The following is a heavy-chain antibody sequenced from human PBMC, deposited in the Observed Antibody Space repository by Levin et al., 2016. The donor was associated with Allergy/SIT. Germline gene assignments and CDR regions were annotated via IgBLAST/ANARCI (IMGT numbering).Heavy chain of an antibody. CDR2: IYHSGST. D-gene: IGHD3-3*01. Sequence: SETLSLTCTVSGGSISGYYWSWVRQSPGKGLEWIGYIYHSGSTNYNPSLKSRVTISIDTSKNQFSLKLSPVTAADTAVFYCARVGFFDVWSINYYALDVWGQGTTVVVSS. CDR3: ARVGFFDVWSINYYALDV. J-gene: IGHJ6*02. CDR1: GGSISGYY. V-gene: IGHV4-59*01.